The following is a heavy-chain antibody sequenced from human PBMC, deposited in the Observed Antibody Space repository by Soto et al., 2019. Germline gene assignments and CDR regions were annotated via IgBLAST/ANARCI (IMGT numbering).Heavy chain of an antibody. Sequence: SVKVSCKASGGTFSSYAISWVRQAPGQGLEWMGGIIPIFGTANYAQKFQGRVTITADESTSTAYMELSSLRSEDTAVYYCARINSSGWYEIYYYYGMDVWGQGTTVTVSS. D-gene: IGHD6-19*01. CDR2: IIPIFGTA. CDR3: ARINSSGWYEIYYYYGMDV. CDR1: GGTFSSYA. J-gene: IGHJ6*02. V-gene: IGHV1-69*13.